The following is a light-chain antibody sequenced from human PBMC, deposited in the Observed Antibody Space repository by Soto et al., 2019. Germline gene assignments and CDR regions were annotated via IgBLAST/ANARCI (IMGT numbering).Light chain of an antibody. CDR1: SSDVGGYNY. CDR3: SSYAGSNNVV. CDR2: EVS. Sequence: QSALTQPPSASGSPGQSVTISCAGTSSDVGGYNYVSWYQQYTGKAPKLMVYEVSKRPSGVPDRFSGSKFGNTASLTVSGLKSEDEADYYCSSYAGSNNVVFGTGTKLTVL. V-gene: IGLV2-8*01. J-gene: IGLJ1*01.